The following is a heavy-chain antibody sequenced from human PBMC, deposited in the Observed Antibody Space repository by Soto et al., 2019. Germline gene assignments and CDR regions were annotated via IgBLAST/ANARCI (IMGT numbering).Heavy chain of an antibody. CDR2: IWYDGSNK. V-gene: IGHV3-33*01. Sequence: GGSLRLSCAASGFTFSSYGMHWVRQAPGKGLEWVAVIWYDGSNKYYADSVKGRFTISRDNSKNTLYLQMNSLRAEDTAVYYCARDLAYCGGDCYSPYFQHWGQGTLVTVSS. CDR1: GFTFSSYG. J-gene: IGHJ1*01. D-gene: IGHD2-21*02. CDR3: ARDLAYCGGDCYSPYFQH.